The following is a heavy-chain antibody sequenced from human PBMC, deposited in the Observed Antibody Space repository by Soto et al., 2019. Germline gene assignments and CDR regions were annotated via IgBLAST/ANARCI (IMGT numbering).Heavy chain of an antibody. CDR2: IGESGTPT. CDR1: GFTFSSYA. J-gene: IGHJ5*02. CDR3: AKASAAASSLGWFDP. Sequence: PGGSLRLSCAASGFTFSSYAMKWVRQAPGKGLEWVSQIGESGTPTYYADYVKGRFTISRDNSKNTLYLKMNSLRAEDTAVYYCAKASAAASSLGWFDPWGQGTLVTVSS. D-gene: IGHD6-13*01. V-gene: IGHV3-23*01.